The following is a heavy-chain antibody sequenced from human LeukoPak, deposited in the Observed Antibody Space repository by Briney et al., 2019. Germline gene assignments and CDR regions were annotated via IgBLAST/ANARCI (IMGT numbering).Heavy chain of an antibody. J-gene: IGHJ4*02. V-gene: IGHV3-21*01. CDR1: GFTFSSYS. CDR3: AREWGIAVIDY. Sequence: GGSLRLSCAASGFTFSSYSMNWVRQAPGKGPEWVSSISSSSSYIYYADSVKGRFTISRDNAKNSLYLQMNSLRAEDTAVYYCAREWGIAVIDYWGQGTLVTVSS. D-gene: IGHD6-19*01. CDR2: ISSSSSYI.